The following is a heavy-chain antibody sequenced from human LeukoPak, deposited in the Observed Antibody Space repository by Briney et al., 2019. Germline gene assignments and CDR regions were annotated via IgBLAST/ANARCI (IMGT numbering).Heavy chain of an antibody. CDR3: ARGITMVRGVIPYYFDY. CDR2: IYYSGST. V-gene: IGHV4-59*01. D-gene: IGHD3-10*01. J-gene: IGHJ4*02. CDR1: GGSISSYY. Sequence: SETLSLTCTVSGGSISSYYWSWIRQPPGKGLEWIGYIYYSGSTNYNPSLKSRVTISVDTSRNQFSLKLSSVTAADTAVYYCARGITMVRGVIPYYFDYWGQGTLVTVPS.